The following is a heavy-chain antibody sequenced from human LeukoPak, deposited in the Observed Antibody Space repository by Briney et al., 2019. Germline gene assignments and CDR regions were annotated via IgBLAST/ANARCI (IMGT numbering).Heavy chain of an antibody. D-gene: IGHD4-17*01. V-gene: IGHV4-59*01. CDR3: ARAYGGPYFDY. J-gene: IGHJ4*02. Sequence: SGTLSLTCTVSGGSISSYYWSWIRQPPGKGLEWIGYIYYSGSTNYNPSLKSRVTISVDTSKNQFSLKLSSVTAADTAVYYCARAYGGPYFDYWGQGTLVTVSS. CDR2: IYYSGST. CDR1: GGSISSYY.